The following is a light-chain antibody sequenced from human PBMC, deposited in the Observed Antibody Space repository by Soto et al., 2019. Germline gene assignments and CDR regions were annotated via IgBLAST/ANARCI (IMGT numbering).Light chain of an antibody. J-gene: IGKJ5*01. V-gene: IGKV3-11*01. CDR3: QQRSNWPHIT. CDR2: GGS. Sequence: EIVLTQSPATLSVSPGERATLSCRASQSVSSNLAWYQQKPGQAPRLLIYGGSSRATGIPDRSSGGRSGTDFTLTISSLEPEDFAVYYGQQRSNWPHITVGQGTRREIK. CDR1: QSVSSN.